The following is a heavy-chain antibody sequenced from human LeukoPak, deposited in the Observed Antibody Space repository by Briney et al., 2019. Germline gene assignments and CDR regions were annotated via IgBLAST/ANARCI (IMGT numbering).Heavy chain of an antibody. CDR3: AREPTSGREPTSGRPLDY. Sequence: SETLSLTCTVSGGSISGYFWTWMRQPAGKGLEWIGRIYSSGSNNYNPSLKSRVTMSLDTSKNHFSLNLTSVTAADTAVYYCAREPTSGREPTSGRPLDYWGQGTLVTVSS. V-gene: IGHV4-4*07. CDR2: IYSSGSN. J-gene: IGHJ4*02. CDR1: GGSISGYF. D-gene: IGHD5-12*01.